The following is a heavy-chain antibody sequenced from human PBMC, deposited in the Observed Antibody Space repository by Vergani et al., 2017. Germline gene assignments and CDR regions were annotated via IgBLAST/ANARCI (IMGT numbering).Heavy chain of an antibody. CDR2: IYYSGST. D-gene: IGHD2-2*01. J-gene: IGHJ3*02. CDR1: GDSISSYY. V-gene: IGHV4-59*01. CDR3: ARDRGCSSTSCLQDI. Sequence: QVQLQESGPGLVKPSETLSLTCTVSGDSISSYYWSWIRQPPGKGLEWIGYIYYSGSTNYNLSLKSRVTISVDTSKNQFSLKLSSVTAADTAVYYCARDRGCSSTSCLQDIWGQGTMVTVSS.